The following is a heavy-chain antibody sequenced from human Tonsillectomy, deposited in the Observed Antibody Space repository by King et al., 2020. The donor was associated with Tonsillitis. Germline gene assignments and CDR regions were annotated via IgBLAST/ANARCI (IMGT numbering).Heavy chain of an antibody. D-gene: IGHD3-10*01. V-gene: IGHV4-31*03. CDR2: IYYSGST. CDR1: GGSISSGDCY. CDR3: ARGGISGSYRFMDV. J-gene: IGHJ6*03. Sequence: VPLQESGPGQVKPSQTLSLTCTVSGGSISSGDCYWSWIRQHPGKGLEWIGYIYYSGSTDYNPSLRGRVTMSVDTSKKQFSLKVTSVTAADTAVYYCARGGISGSYRFMDVWGKGTTVTVSS.